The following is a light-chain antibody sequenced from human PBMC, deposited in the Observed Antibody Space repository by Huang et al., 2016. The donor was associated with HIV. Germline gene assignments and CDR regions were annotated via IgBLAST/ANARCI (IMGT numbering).Light chain of an antibody. CDR2: GAS. J-gene: IGKJ5*01. V-gene: IGKV1D-13*01. CDR3: RQLHDYPVT. CDR1: QDISNS. Sequence: AIQLTQSPSSLSASVGDRVIITCRASQDISNSLAWYQQKPGKAPKSLIFGASTLQSGVSSRFSGSASGTYFTLTINGLQPEDFATYYCRQLHDYPVTFGQGTRLDI.